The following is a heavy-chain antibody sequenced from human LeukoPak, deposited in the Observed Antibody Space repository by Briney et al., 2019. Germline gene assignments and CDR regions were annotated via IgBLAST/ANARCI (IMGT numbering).Heavy chain of an antibody. CDR2: MNPNSGNT. V-gene: IGHV1-8*03. CDR1: GYTFTSYD. CDR3: ARAWDSSGYPRYYYYMDV. Sequence: ASVKVSCKASGYTFTSYDINWVRQATGQGLEWMGWMNPNSGNTGYAQKFQGRVTITRNTSISTAYMELSSLRSEDTAVYYCARAWDSSGYPRYYYYMDVWGKGTTVIVSS. D-gene: IGHD3-22*01. J-gene: IGHJ6*03.